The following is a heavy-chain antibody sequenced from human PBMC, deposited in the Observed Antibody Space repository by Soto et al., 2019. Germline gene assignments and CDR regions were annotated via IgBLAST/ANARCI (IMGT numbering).Heavy chain of an antibody. D-gene: IGHD3-10*01. CDR2: INHSGST. Sequence: SSETLSLTCAVFGGSFSGYYWSWIRQPPGKGLEWIGEINHSGSTNYNPSLKSRVTISVDTSKNQFSLKLSSVTAADTAVYYCARGRRYYYGSGSYYYMDVWGKGTTVTVSS. CDR1: GGSFSGYY. V-gene: IGHV4-34*01. CDR3: ARGRRYYYGSGSYYYMDV. J-gene: IGHJ6*03.